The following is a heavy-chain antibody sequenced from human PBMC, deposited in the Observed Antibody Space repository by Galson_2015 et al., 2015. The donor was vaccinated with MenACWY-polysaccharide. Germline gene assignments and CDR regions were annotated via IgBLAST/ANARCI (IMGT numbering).Heavy chain of an antibody. CDR2: MNPNSGNT. V-gene: IGHV1-8*01. J-gene: IGHJ5*02. CDR1: GYSFSSYD. D-gene: IGHD3-22*01. CDR3: ARGGKYYYDSSGYLNWFDP. Sequence: CKASGYSFSSYDINWVRQTTGQGLEWMGWMNPNSGNTGYAQKFRGRVTMTRNTSISIAYMELSSLRSEDTAVYYCARGGKYYYDSSGYLNWFDPWGQGTLVTVSS.